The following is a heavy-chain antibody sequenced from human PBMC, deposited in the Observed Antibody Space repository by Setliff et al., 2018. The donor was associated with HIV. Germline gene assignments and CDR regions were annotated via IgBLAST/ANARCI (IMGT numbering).Heavy chain of an antibody. J-gene: IGHJ5*02. V-gene: IGHV1-46*01. D-gene: IGHD2-15*01. CDR1: GYTFTSYY. CDR2: IHPSGGST. CDR3: ARVRYCSGGSCYGGEYWFDP. Sequence: ASVKVSCKASGYTFTSYYIHWVRQAPGQGPEWMGVIHPSGGSTSYAQSFQDGVTMTRDTSTSTVYMELSSLRSEDTAVYYCARVRYCSGGSCYGGEYWFDPWGQGTLVTVSS.